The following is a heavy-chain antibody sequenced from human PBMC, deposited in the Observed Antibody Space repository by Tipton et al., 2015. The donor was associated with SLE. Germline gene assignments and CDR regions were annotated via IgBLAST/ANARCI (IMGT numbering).Heavy chain of an antibody. J-gene: IGHJ4*02. CDR2: INEDGGRK. V-gene: IGHV3-7*03. Sequence: SLRLSCAASGFSFSASWMTWVRQAPGQGLEWVADINEDGGRKYYVDSVKGRFTVSRDNTKNSVYLYMNSVRADDTAVYYCVIGGGLSWGQGTLVTVSS. CDR3: VIGGGLS. D-gene: IGHD6-25*01. CDR1: GFSFSASW.